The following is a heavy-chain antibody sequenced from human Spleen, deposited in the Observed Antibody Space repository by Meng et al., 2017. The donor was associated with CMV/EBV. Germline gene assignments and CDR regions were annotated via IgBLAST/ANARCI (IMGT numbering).Heavy chain of an antibody. J-gene: IGHJ5*02. CDR3: ARGPRGYSYEKDWFDP. CDR1: GDSITTYY. Sequence: SETLSLTCTVSGDSITTYYWSWIRQPPGKGLQWIGYIYYNGGTNYNPSLKSRVTISVDTSKNHFSLKLSSVTAADTAVYYCARGPRGYSYEKDWFDPWGQGTLVTVS. CDR2: IYYNGGT. D-gene: IGHD5-18*01. V-gene: IGHV4-59*01.